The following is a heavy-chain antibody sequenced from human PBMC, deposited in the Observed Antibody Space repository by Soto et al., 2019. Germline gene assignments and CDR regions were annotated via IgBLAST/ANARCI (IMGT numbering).Heavy chain of an antibody. D-gene: IGHD5-12*01. J-gene: IGHJ5*02. Sequence: SCAVSGFTFNSYAMNWVRQAPGKGLEWVSSISGSGRTTYYADAVKGRFTISRDNSKNTLFLQMNSLRSEDTAVYYCAKGVTTIVATGSWFDHWGQGTLVTVSS. CDR1: GFTFNSYA. CDR3: AKGVTTIVATGSWFDH. V-gene: IGHV3-23*01. CDR2: ISGSGRTT.